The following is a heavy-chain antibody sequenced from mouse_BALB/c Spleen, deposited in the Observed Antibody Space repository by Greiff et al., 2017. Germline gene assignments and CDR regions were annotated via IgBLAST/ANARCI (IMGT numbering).Heavy chain of an antibody. V-gene: IGHV14-1*02. Sequence: VQLQQSGAELVRPGALVKLSCKASGFNFKDYYMHWVKQRPEQGLEWIGWIDPENGNTIYDQKFQGKASITVDTSSNTAYLQLSSLTSEDTAVYYCASALLRLRGYFDVWGAGTTVTVSS. J-gene: IGHJ1*01. CDR2: IDPENGNT. D-gene: IGHD1-2*01. CDR1: GFNFKDYY. CDR3: ASALLRLRGYFDV.